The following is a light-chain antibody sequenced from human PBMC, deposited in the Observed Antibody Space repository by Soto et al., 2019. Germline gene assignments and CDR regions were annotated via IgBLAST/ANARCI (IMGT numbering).Light chain of an antibody. CDR3: QQYGTSPRT. J-gene: IGKJ1*01. Sequence: EIVLTQSPGSLSLSPGERATLSCRASQSVSSNYQAWYQQKPGQAPRLLIYGACSMATGIPDRFSGSGSGTDFTLTISRLEPEDFAVYYCQQYGTSPRTFGQGTKVGIK. CDR1: QSVSSNY. CDR2: GAC. V-gene: IGKV3-20*01.